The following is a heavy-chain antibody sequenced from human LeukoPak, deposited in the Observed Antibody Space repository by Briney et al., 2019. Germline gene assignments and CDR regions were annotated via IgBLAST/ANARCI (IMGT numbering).Heavy chain of an antibody. D-gene: IGHD3-22*01. CDR2: IYYSGSA. CDR3: ARHGVDYYDSSGAIDP. Sequence: SETLSLTCTVSGGXISSYYCSWIRQPPGKGLEWIGYIYYSGSANYNPSLKSRVTISVDTSKNQFSLKLSSVTAADTAVYYCARHGVDYYDSSGAIDPWGQGTLVTVSS. CDR1: GGXISSYY. J-gene: IGHJ5*02. V-gene: IGHV4-59*08.